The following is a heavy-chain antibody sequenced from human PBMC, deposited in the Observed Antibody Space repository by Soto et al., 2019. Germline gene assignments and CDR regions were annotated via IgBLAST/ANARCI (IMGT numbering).Heavy chain of an antibody. J-gene: IGHJ4*02. V-gene: IGHV1-69*02. CDR2: IIPILDIT. D-gene: IGHD2-15*01. Sequence: QAQLVQSGAEVKKPGSSVKVSCKASGGTFSSHTISWVRQTPGQGLEWMGTIIPILDITNYAQKLQGRVTIIADKSTNTAFMEVSSLRSEDTAVYYCARGGRYCGGGSCYSDDWGQGTLVTVSS. CDR1: GGTFSSHT. CDR3: ARGGRYCGGGSCYSDD.